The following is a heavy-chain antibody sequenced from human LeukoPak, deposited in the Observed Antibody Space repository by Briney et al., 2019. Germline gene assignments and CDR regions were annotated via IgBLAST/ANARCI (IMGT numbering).Heavy chain of an antibody. D-gene: IGHD3-9*01. CDR2: ISAYNGNT. V-gene: IGHV1-18*01. Sequence: GESLKISCKGSGYTFTSYGISWVRQAPGQGLEWMGWISAYNGNTNYAQKLQGRVTMTTDTSTSTAYMELRSLRSGDTAMYYCARAIQIFWPDYWGQGTLVTVSS. CDR1: GYTFTSYG. J-gene: IGHJ4*02. CDR3: ARAIQIFWPDY.